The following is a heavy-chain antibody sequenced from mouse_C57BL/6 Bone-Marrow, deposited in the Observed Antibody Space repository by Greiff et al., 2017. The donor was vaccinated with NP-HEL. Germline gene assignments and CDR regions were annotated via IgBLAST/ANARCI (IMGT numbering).Heavy chain of an antibody. V-gene: IGHV1-4*01. Sequence: VQGVESGAELARPGASVKMSCKASGYTFTSYTMHWVKQRPGQGLEWIGYINPSSGYTKYNQKFKDKATLTADKSSSTAYMQLSSLTSEDSAVYYCAREDYYGSSSDYWGQGTTLTVSS. CDR1: GYTFTSYT. CDR3: AREDYYGSSSDY. J-gene: IGHJ2*01. D-gene: IGHD1-1*01. CDR2: INPSSGYT.